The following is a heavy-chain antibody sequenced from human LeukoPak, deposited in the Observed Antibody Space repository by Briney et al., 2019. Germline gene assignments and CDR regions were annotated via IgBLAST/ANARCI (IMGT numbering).Heavy chain of an antibody. V-gene: IGHV4-34*01. Sequence: RPSETLSLTCAVYGGSVSGYYWSWIRQPPGKGLEWIGEISHRGRTHYNPSLKGRVTMSVDTSKNQFALEVDSVTAADTAVYYCARIPLYFLEPFDYWGQGILVTDSS. D-gene: IGHD3-3*01. J-gene: IGHJ4*02. CDR3: ARIPLYFLEPFDY. CDR1: GGSVSGYY. CDR2: ISHRGRT.